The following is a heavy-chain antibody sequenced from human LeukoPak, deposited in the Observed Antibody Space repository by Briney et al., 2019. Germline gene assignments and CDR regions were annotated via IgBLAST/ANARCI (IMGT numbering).Heavy chain of an antibody. D-gene: IGHD2-15*01. Sequence: ASVKVSCKASGYTFTGYYMHWVRQAPGQGLEWMGWINPNSGDTNYAQKFQGGVTMTRDTSISTAYMELSRLRSDDTAVYYCARKVVGGHYYYYMDVWGKGTTVTISS. V-gene: IGHV1-2*02. CDR1: GYTFTGYY. J-gene: IGHJ6*03. CDR3: ARKVVGGHYYYYMDV. CDR2: INPNSGDT.